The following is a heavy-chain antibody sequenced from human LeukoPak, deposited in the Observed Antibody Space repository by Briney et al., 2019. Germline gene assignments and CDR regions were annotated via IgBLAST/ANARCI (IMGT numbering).Heavy chain of an antibody. Sequence: GGSLRLSCAASGFTFSDYYMSWIRQAPGKGLEWVSYISSSGSTIYYADSVKGRFTISRDNAKNSLYLQMNSLRAEDTAVYYCARDSSSWSSRYFDLWGRGTLVTVSS. CDR1: GFTFSDYY. V-gene: IGHV3-11*01. CDR2: ISSSGSTI. J-gene: IGHJ2*01. D-gene: IGHD6-13*01. CDR3: ARDSSSWSSRYFDL.